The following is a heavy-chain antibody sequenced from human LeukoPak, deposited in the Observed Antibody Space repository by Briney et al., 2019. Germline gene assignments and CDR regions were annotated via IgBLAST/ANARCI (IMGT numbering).Heavy chain of an antibody. CDR1: GYTFTSYY. V-gene: IGHV1-46*01. D-gene: IGHD3-16*01. J-gene: IGHJ4*02. Sequence: GASVKVSCKASGYTFTSYYIHWVRQAPGQGLEWMGIINPSGGSTSYAQKFQGRVTMTRDTSTSTVYMELSSLRSEDTAVYYCARDRHHHHQWGVYFDYWGQGTLVTVSS. CDR2: INPSGGST. CDR3: ARDRHHHHQWGVYFDY.